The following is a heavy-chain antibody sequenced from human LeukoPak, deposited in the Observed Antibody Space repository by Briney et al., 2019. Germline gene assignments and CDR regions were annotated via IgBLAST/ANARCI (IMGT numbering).Heavy chain of an antibody. CDR3: ARRSYSSGWYVDY. V-gene: IGHV3-33*01. D-gene: IGHD6-19*01. J-gene: IGHJ4*02. Sequence: PGGSLRLSCAASGFTFSSYGMHWVRQAPGKGLEWVAVIWYDGSNKYYADSVKGRFTISRDNSKNTLYLQMNSLRAEDTAVYYCARRSYSSGWYVDYWGQGTLVTVSS. CDR2: IWYDGSNK. CDR1: GFTFSSYG.